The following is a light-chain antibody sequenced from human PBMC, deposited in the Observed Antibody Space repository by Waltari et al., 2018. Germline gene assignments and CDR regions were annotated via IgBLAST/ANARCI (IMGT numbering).Light chain of an antibody. CDR3: CSYAGSYPSYV. V-gene: IGLV2-11*01. J-gene: IGLJ1*01. CDR2: DVT. Sequence: QSALIQPRSVSGSPGQSVTVSCTGTSGDVGGYDHFSWYQQHPGKVPKLLLPDVTKRPPWVPARFAGSTSSTTASLTISWLQAEDEADYFCCSYAGSYPSYVFGTGTTVTVL. CDR1: SGDVGGYDH.